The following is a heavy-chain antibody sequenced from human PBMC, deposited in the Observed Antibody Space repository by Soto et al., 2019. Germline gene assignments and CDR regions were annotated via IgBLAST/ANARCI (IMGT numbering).Heavy chain of an antibody. D-gene: IGHD2-15*01. V-gene: IGHV4-34*01. Sequence: SETLSLTCAVYGGSFSGYYWSWIRQPPGKGLEWIGEINHSGSTNYNPSLKSRVTISVDTSKNQFSLKLSSVTAADTAVYYCARGYCSGVSCYLQEDLDVWGQGTTVTGSS. CDR1: GGSFSGYY. J-gene: IGHJ6*02. CDR2: INHSGST. CDR3: ARGYCSGVSCYLQEDLDV.